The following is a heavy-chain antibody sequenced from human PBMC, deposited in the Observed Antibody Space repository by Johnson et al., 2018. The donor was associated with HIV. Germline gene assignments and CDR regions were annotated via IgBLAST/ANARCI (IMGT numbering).Heavy chain of an antibody. D-gene: IGHD3-10*01. V-gene: IGHV3-13*01. CDR2: IGTAGDT. J-gene: IGHJ3*02. CDR1: GFTFSGYD. CDR3: AKDRGWGGTDAFDI. Sequence: VQLVESGGGLVQPGGSLRLSCAASGFTFSGYDMPWVRQATGKGLEWVSAIGTAGDTYCPGSVKGRFTISRDNSKNTLYLQMNSLRAEDTAVYYCAKDRGWGGTDAFDIWGQGTMVTVSS.